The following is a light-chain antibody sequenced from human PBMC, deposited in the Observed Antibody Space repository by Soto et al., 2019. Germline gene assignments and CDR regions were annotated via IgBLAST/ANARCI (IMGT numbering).Light chain of an antibody. J-gene: IGKJ1*01. CDR3: QQYDNSPCT. CDR1: QSVSSSF. CDR2: GAS. Sequence: EIVLTQSPGTLSLSPGERATLSCRASQSVSSSFLAWYQQKPGQAPRLLIYGASSKATGIPDRFSGSGSGTDFTLNISGLEPEDFAVYYCQQYDNSPCTFGQGTRVDSK. V-gene: IGKV3-20*01.